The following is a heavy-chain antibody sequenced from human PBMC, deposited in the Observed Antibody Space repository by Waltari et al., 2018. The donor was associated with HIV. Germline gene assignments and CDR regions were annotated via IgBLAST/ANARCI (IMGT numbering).Heavy chain of an antibody. CDR2: IYIGVGT. CDR1: GFTVSSNF. J-gene: IGHJ6*02. V-gene: IGHV3-66*01. CDR3: ARVPRGPYGMDV. Sequence: EVQLVESGGGLVQPGGSLRLSCAASGFTVSSNFMSWVRQAPGKGLEWVSVIYIGVGTYYAHSVKGRFTISRDNSKNTLYLQMNRLRAEDTAVYYCARVPRGPYGMDVWGQGTTVTVSS.